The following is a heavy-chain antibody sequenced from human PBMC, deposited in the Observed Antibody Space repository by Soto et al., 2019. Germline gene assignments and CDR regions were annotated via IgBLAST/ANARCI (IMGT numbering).Heavy chain of an antibody. D-gene: IGHD2-15*01. J-gene: IGHJ6*02. V-gene: IGHV1-2*02. Sequence: QVQLVQSGAEVKTPGASVRVSCKASGYTFTGYYIHWVREAPGQGLEWMGWINPQTAGTSYAQKFQGRATLSRDTSIHTAFLELSRLRFDDAAVYFCARERYQVISDGMDVWGQWTTVTVSS. CDR2: INPQTAGT. CDR3: ARERYQVISDGMDV. CDR1: GYTFTGYY.